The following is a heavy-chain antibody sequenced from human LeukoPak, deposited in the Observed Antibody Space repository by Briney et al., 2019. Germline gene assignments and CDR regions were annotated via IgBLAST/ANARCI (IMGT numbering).Heavy chain of an antibody. Sequence: GGSLRLSCAASGFTFDDYAMHWVRQAPGKGLEWVSGISWNSGSIGYADSVKGRFTISRDDAKNSLYLQMNSLRAEDTALYYCEKDMTDQAVPAIDNGGQGTRAPVSS. CDR2: ISWNSGSI. D-gene: IGHD4-17*01. CDR3: EKDMTDQAVPAIDN. J-gene: IGHJ4*02. V-gene: IGHV3-9*01. CDR1: GFTFDDYA.